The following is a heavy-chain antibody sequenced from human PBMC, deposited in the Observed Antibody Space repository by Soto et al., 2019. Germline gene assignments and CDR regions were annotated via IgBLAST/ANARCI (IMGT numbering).Heavy chain of an antibody. D-gene: IGHD3-16*01. CDR2: IESDGSST. Sequence: EVQLVESGGGLVQPGGSLRLSCAASGFTFSTYWMHWVRQTPGKGLVWVSHIESDGSSTSYADSVKGRFTVSRDNAKNTLYRQMNGLRAEHTAVYHRVRDDPGLGLDSWGQGTLVTVSS. V-gene: IGHV3-74*01. J-gene: IGHJ4*02. CDR3: VRDDPGLGLDS. CDR1: GFTFSTYW.